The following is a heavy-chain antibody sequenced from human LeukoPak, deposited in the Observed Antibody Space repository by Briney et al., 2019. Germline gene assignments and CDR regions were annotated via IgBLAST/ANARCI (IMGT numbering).Heavy chain of an antibody. Sequence: ASVKVSCKASGYTFTGYYMHWVRQAPGQGLEWMGWINPNSGGTNYAQKFQGRVTMTRDTSISTAYMELSRLRSDDTAVYYCARARRSNYADWFDPWGQGTLVTVSS. CDR3: ARARRSNYADWFDP. D-gene: IGHD4-11*01. J-gene: IGHJ5*02. CDR1: GYTFTGYY. V-gene: IGHV1-2*02. CDR2: INPNSGGT.